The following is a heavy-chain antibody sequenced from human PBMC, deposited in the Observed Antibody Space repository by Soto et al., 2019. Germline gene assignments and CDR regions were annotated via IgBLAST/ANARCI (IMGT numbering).Heavy chain of an antibody. V-gene: IGHV1-18*01. D-gene: IGHD4-17*01. Sequence: GASVKVACKASGYTLTSYGISWVRQAPGQGLEWMGWISAYNGNTNYAQKLQGRVTMTTDTSTSTAYMELRSLRSDDTAVYYCARDGYEDYRGNLGFADYYYGMDVWGQGTTVTVSS. CDR3: ARDGYEDYRGNLGFADYYYGMDV. CDR1: GYTLTSYG. CDR2: ISAYNGNT. J-gene: IGHJ6*02.